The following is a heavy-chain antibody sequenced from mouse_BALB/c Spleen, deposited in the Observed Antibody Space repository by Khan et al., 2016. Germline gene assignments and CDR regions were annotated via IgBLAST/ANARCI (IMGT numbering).Heavy chain of an antibody. J-gene: IGHJ3*01. CDR2: INTYIGEP. V-gene: IGHV9-3-1*01. Sequence: QIQLVQSGPELKKPGETVKISCKASGYTFTNYGMNWVKQAPGKGLKWMGWINTYIGEPTYADDFKGRFAFSLETSASTAYLQINNLKKDDAATYFCASGCDYGGFTYWGQGTLVTVSA. CDR3: ASGCDYGGFTY. CDR1: GYTFTNYG. D-gene: IGHD2-13*01.